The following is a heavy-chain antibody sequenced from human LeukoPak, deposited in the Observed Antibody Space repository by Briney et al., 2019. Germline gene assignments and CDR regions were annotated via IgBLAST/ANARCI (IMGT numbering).Heavy chain of an antibody. V-gene: IGHV3-7*03. CDR1: GFTFSSYW. J-gene: IGHJ6*02. D-gene: IGHD3-10*01. CDR2: IKQDGSEN. Sequence: GGSLRLSCAASGFTFSSYWMRWVRQAPGKGLEWVASIKQDGSENSYVDSVKGRFTISRDNSKNTLYLQMNSLRAEDTAVYYCAKVWFGDYYYYYGMDVWGQGTTVTVSS. CDR3: AKVWFGDYYYYYGMDV.